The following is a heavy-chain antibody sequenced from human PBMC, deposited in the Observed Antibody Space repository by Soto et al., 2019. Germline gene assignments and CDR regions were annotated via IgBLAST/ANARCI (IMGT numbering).Heavy chain of an antibody. J-gene: IGHJ5*02. CDR3: ARRADYSSFNWFDP. CDR2: IYHSGRN. CDR1: GGSISSSNW. Sequence: QVQLQESGPGLVKPSGTLSLTCAVSGGSISSSNWWSWVRQPPGKGLEWIGEIYHSGRNNYNPSPKSPSTTSVDKSKNQFPLKMGAVTAADTAVYYCARRADYSSFNWFDPGRQGTLVTVSS. D-gene: IGHD4-4*01. V-gene: IGHV4-4*02.